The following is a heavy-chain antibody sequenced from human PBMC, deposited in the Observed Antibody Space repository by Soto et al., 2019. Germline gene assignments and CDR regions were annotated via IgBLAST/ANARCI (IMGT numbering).Heavy chain of an antibody. Sequence: SQTLSLTCVISGDSVSSNSAAWNWIRQSPSRGLEWLGRTYYRSKWYNDYAVSVKSRITINPDTSKNQFSLQLNSVTPEDTAVYYCARVVVVPAAHRYYYYYGMDVWGQGTTVTVSS. CDR2: TYYRSKWYN. CDR1: GDSVSSNSAA. J-gene: IGHJ6*02. D-gene: IGHD2-2*01. CDR3: ARVVVVPAAHRYYYYYGMDV. V-gene: IGHV6-1*01.